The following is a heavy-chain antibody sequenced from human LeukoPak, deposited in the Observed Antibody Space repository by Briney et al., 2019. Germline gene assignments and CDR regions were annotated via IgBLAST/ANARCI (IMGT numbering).Heavy chain of an antibody. Sequence: ASVKVSCRVSGYTLTALSMHWVRQAPGKGLEWMGGFDPDTVETIYAQKFQGRVTMTEDTSTDTAYMDLSSLRSEDTAVYYCATVRYYDTPGDSDYFDYWGQGTLVTVSS. CDR1: GYTLTALS. J-gene: IGHJ4*02. CDR3: ATVRYYDTPGDSDYFDY. CDR2: FDPDTVET. V-gene: IGHV1-24*01. D-gene: IGHD3-22*01.